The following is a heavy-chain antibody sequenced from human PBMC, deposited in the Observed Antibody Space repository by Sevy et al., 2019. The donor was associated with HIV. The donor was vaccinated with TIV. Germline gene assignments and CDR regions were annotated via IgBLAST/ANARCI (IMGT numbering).Heavy chain of an antibody. CDR3: ARDLGLRWLQSSYGMDV. V-gene: IGHV3-48*02. J-gene: IGHJ6*02. Sequence: GGSLRLSCAASGFTFSSYSMNWVHQAPGKGLEWVSYMSSSSSTIYYADSVKGRFTISRDNAKNSLYLQMNSLRDEDTAVYYCARDLGLRWLQSSYGMDVWGQGTTVTVSS. CDR2: MSSSSSTI. CDR1: GFTFSSYS. D-gene: IGHD5-12*01.